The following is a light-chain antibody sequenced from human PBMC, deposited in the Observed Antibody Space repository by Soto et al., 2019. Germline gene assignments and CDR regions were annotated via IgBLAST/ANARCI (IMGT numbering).Light chain of an antibody. V-gene: IGKV1-39*01. J-gene: IGKJ2*01. Sequence: DIQMTQAPSSLSASVRALVTVTCRPSQSISTYLSWYQQKPGKDPKLLIYAAYNLHSGVPSRFSGTGSGTDFTLTISSLQPEDVATYFCHQSYSAPLTFGQGTKLDIK. CDR3: HQSYSAPLT. CDR2: AAY. CDR1: QSISTY.